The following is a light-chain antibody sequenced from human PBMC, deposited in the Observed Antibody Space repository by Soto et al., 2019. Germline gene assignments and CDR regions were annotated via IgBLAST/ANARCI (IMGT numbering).Light chain of an antibody. Sequence: QSVLTQPPSASGTPGQRVTISCSGSNSNIGSYSVNWYRHLPGTAPKLLVFSDDQRPSGVPDRFSGSKSGPSASLAISGLQSEDEAHYYCAAGDDSLNGPVFGGGTKLTVL. CDR3: AAGDDSLNGPV. CDR1: NSNIGSYS. V-gene: IGLV1-44*01. J-gene: IGLJ2*01. CDR2: SDD.